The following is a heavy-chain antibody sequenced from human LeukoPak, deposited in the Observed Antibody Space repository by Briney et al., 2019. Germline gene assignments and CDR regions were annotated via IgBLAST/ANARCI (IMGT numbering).Heavy chain of an antibody. Sequence: GASVKVSCKASGYTFTGYYMHWVRQAPGQGLEWMGWINPNSGGTNYAQKLQGRVTMTTDTSTSTAYMELRSLRSDDTAVYYCVREESYYDSSGHAFDIWGQGTMVTVSS. V-gene: IGHV1-2*02. D-gene: IGHD3-22*01. CDR1: GYTFTGYY. CDR2: INPNSGGT. J-gene: IGHJ3*02. CDR3: VREESYYDSSGHAFDI.